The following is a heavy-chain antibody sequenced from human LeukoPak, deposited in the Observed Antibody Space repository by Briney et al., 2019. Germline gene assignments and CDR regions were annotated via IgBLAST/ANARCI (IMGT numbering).Heavy chain of an antibody. J-gene: IGHJ4*02. Sequence: ASVKVSCKASGYTFSNFGISWVRQAPGQGLEWMGWISGNNDNPNYGQKFQGRFTVTTDSSTSTAYMELRDLRSDDTAVYYCARLLNHYDSSGDYVRYLDFWGQGTLVTVPS. V-gene: IGHV1-18*01. CDR2: ISGNNDNP. CDR3: ARLLNHYDSSGDYVRYLDF. D-gene: IGHD3-22*01. CDR1: GYTFSNFG.